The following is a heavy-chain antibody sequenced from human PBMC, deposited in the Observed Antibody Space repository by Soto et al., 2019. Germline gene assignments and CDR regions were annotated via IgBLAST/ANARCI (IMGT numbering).Heavy chain of an antibody. Sequence: GGSLRLSCAASGFTFSNAWMSWVRQAPGKGLEWVGRIKSKTDGGTTDYAAPVKGRFTISRDDSKNTLYLQMNSLKTEDTAVYYCTTEYYYDSSGYSHFDYWGQGTLVTVSS. J-gene: IGHJ4*02. V-gene: IGHV3-15*01. CDR2: IKSKTDGGTT. D-gene: IGHD3-22*01. CDR3: TTEYYYDSSGYSHFDY. CDR1: GFTFSNAW.